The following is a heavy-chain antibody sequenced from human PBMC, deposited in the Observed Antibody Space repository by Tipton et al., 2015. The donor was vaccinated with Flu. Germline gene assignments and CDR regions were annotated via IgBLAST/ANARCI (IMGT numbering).Heavy chain of an antibody. D-gene: IGHD1-26*01. V-gene: IGHV4-59*01. CDR1: GGSISSYY. CDR2: IYYSGST. Sequence: TLSLTCTVSGGSISSYYWSWIRQPPGKGLEWIGYIYYSGSTNYNPSLKSRVTISVDTSKNQFSLKLSSVTAADTAVYYCARSLMGVWSFDYWGQRPLVGVPS. J-gene: IGHJ4*02. CDR3: ARSLMGVWSFDY.